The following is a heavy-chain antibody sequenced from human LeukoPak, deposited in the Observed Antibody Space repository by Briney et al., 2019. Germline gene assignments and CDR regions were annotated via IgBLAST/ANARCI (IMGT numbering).Heavy chain of an antibody. Sequence: ASVKVSCKASGYTFTSYYMHWVRQAPGQGLEWMGIINPSGGSTSYAQKFQGRVTMTGDTSTSTAYMELSSLRSEDTAVYYCARMLGIAAAGMYYWGQGTLVTVSS. CDR2: INPSGGST. CDR1: GYTFTSYY. CDR3: ARMLGIAAAGMYY. V-gene: IGHV1-46*01. J-gene: IGHJ4*02. D-gene: IGHD6-13*01.